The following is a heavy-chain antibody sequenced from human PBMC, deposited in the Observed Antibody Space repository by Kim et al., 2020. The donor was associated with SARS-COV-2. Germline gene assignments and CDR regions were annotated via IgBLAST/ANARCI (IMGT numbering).Heavy chain of an antibody. V-gene: IGHV3-23*01. CDR3: AKATGVSTRPFDY. CDR1: GFTFTIYG. D-gene: IGHD4-4*01. J-gene: IGHJ4*02. CDR2: ISPSGGST. Sequence: GGSLRLSCAASGFTFTIYGMSWVRQAPDKGLEWVSAISPSGGSTYYADSVKGRFTISRDNSNRTLYLQMNSLRGEDTAVYYCAKATGVSTRPFDYWGQGTPVTVSS.